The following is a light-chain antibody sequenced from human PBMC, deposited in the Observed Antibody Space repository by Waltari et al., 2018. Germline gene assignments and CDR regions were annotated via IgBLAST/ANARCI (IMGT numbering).Light chain of an antibody. CDR3: QAWDSSTAE. CDR1: KLGDKY. J-gene: IGLJ2*01. V-gene: IGLV3-1*01. CDR2: QDS. Sequence: SYELTQAPSVSVSPGQTVSITCSGDKLGDKYACWYQQKPGQSPVLVIYQDSKRPSGIPERFSGSNSGNTATLTISGTQAMDEADYFCQAWDSSTAEFGGGTKLTVL.